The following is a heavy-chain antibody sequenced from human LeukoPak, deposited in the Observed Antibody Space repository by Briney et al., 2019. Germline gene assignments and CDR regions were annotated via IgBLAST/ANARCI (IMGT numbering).Heavy chain of an antibody. V-gene: IGHV1-2*02. J-gene: IGHJ4*02. D-gene: IGHD3-10*01. Sequence: ASVKVSCKASGYTFTGYYMHWVRQAPGQGLEWMGWINPNTGGRNHAQKFQGRVTMTRDTSISTAYMELSRLRSDDTAVYYCARDPGFGGWGTYYFDYWGQGTLVTVS. CDR2: INPNTGGR. CDR1: GYTFTGYY. CDR3: ARDPGFGGWGTYYFDY.